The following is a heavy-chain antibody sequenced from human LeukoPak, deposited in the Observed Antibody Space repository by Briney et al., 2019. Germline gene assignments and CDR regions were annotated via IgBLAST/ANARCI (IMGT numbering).Heavy chain of an antibody. J-gene: IGHJ3*02. D-gene: IGHD5-18*01. CDR1: GYTFTGYY. Sequence: ASVKVSCKASGYTFTGYYMHWVRQAPGQGLEWMGWINPNSGGTNYAQKFQGWVTMTRDTSISTAYMELSRLRSDDTAVYYCARGHPAMGRDTAMDDAFDIWGQGTMVTVSS. CDR3: ARGHPAMGRDTAMDDAFDI. CDR2: INPNSGGT. V-gene: IGHV1-2*04.